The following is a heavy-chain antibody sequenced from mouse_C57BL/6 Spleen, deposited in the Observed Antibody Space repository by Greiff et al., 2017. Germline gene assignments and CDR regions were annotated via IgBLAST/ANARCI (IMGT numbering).Heavy chain of an antibody. CDR2: INPSSGYT. Sequence: VQLQQSGPELVKPGASVKLSCKASGYTFTSYWMHWVKQRPGQGLEWIGYINPSSGYTKYNQKFKDEATLTADKSSSTAYMQLSSLTYEDSAVYYCTRPVPDYYAMDYWGQGTSVAVSS. CDR3: TRPVPDYYAMDY. V-gene: IGHV1-7*01. J-gene: IGHJ4*01. CDR1: GYTFTSYW.